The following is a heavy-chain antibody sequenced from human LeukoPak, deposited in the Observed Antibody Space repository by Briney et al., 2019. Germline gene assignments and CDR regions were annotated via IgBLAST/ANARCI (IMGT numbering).Heavy chain of an antibody. V-gene: IGHV1-69*05. D-gene: IGHD2-15*01. CDR1: GGTFSSYA. CDR3: ARDLGYCSGGSCYAGWFDP. Sequence: SVKVSCKASGGTFSSYAISWVRQAPGQGLEWMGRIIPIFGTANYAEKFQGRVTITTDESTSTAYMELSSLRSEDTAVYYCARDLGYCSGGSCYAGWFDPWGQGTLVTVSS. J-gene: IGHJ5*02. CDR2: IIPIFGTA.